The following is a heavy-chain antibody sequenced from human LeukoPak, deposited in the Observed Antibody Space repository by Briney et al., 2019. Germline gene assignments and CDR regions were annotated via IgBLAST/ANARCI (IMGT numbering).Heavy chain of an antibody. D-gene: IGHD3-22*01. J-gene: IGHJ6*02. Sequence: ASVKVSSKASGYTFTNYYMHWVRQAPGQGLEWMGVINPGDGTTSYAQKFQGRVTMTRDTSTSTVYMELSSLRSDDTAVYYCARWWDDGSGYSYYYGMDVWGQGATVTVSS. CDR1: GYTFTNYY. CDR3: ARWWDDGSGYSYYYGMDV. CDR2: INPGDGTT. V-gene: IGHV1-46*01.